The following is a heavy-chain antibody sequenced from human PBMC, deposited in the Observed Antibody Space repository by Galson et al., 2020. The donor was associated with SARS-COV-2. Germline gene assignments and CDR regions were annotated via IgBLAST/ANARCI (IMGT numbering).Heavy chain of an antibody. CDR3: AREVEFCNGNICHYDS. V-gene: IGHV1-2*02. J-gene: IGHJ5*01. Sequence: ASVKVSCKASGYTFSDNFVHWVRQAPGQGLEWMGWINPKSGGTKFARKFQDRVTMTRDTSINTAYMDLSRLRSDDTAIYYCAREVEFCNGNICHYDSWGQGTLVTVTP. D-gene: IGHD2-15*01. CDR2: INPKSGGT. CDR1: GYTFSDNF.